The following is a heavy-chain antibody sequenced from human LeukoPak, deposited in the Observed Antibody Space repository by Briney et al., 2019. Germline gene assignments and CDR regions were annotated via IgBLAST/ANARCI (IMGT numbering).Heavy chain of an antibody. J-gene: IGHJ4*02. V-gene: IGHV4-59*01. CDR1: GGSISSYY. CDR2: IYYSGST. D-gene: IGHD3-9*01. CDR3: ARQVGGYYDILTGSPYYYYFDY. Sequence: KPSETLSLTCTVSGGSISSYYWSWIRQPPGKGLEWIGYIYYSGSTNYSPSLKSRVTISVDTSKNQFSLKLSSVTAADTAMYYCARQVGGYYDILTGSPYYYYFDYWGQGTLVTVSS.